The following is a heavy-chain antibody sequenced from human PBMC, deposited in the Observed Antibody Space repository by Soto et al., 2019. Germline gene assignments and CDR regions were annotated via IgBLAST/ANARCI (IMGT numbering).Heavy chain of an antibody. CDR3: ARAGQLVTAIDY. CDR1: GFTFSDYY. CDR2: ISSSGSTI. V-gene: IGHV3-11*01. D-gene: IGHD2-21*02. Sequence: GESLKISCAASGFTFSDYYMSWIRQAPGKGLEWVSYISSSGSTIYYADSVKGRFTISRDNAKNSLYLQMNSLRAEDTAVYYCARAGQLVTAIDYWGQGTLVTVSS. J-gene: IGHJ4*02.